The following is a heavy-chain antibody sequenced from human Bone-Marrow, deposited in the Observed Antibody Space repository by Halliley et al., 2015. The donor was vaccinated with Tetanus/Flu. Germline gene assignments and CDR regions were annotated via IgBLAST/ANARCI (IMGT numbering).Heavy chain of an antibody. V-gene: IGHV4-4*01. CDR3: ARGGGPLAY. J-gene: IGHJ4*02. Sequence: TLSLTCTVSGDSITTNYWWSWVRQPPGKGLEWIGEVYHSGSTNYSPSLKSRVTISIDKSKNQFSLKLSSVTAADTALYFCARGGGPLAYWGQGTLVPVSS. CDR1: GDSITTNYW. D-gene: IGHD3-16*01. CDR2: VYHSGST.